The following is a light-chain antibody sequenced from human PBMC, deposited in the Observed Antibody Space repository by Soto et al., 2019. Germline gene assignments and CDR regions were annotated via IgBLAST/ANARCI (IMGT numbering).Light chain of an antibody. CDR3: MQATQSYT. V-gene: IGKV2-24*01. CDR1: QSLVHIDGNTY. CDR2: KIS. J-gene: IGKJ2*01. Sequence: DIVLTQTRLSSAVALGQPASISCRSSQSLVHIDGNTYFNWLQQRPGQPPRLLIYKISNRFPGVPDRFSGSGARTDFTLKISRVEAEDVGVYYCMQATQSYTFGQGTRQEIK.